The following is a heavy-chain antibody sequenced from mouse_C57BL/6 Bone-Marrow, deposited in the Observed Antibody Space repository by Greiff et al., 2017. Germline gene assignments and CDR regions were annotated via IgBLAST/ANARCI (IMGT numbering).Heavy chain of an antibody. J-gene: IGHJ4*01. Sequence: QVQLQQPGAELVMPGASVKLSCTASGYTFTSYWMHWVKQRPGQGLEWIGEIGPSVSYTNYNQKFKGKSTLTVDKSSSTAYMQLSSLTSEDSAVYYCASDGYDDYAMDYWGQGTSVTVSS. V-gene: IGHV1-69*01. CDR3: ASDGYDDYAMDY. CDR1: GYTFTSYW. CDR2: IGPSVSYT. D-gene: IGHD2-2*01.